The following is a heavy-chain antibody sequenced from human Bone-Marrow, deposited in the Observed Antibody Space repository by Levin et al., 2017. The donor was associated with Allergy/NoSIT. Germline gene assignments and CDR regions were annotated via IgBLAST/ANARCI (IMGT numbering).Heavy chain of an antibody. CDR3: ARDPGYSSSWYNYYYYGMDV. CDR1: GGSISSGDYY. CDR2: IYYSGST. Sequence: TSETLSLTCTVSGGSISSGDYYWSWIRQPPGKGLEWIGYIYYSGSTYYNPSLKSRVTISVDTSKNQFSLKLSSVTAADTAVYYCARDPGYSSSWYNYYYYGMDVWGQGTTVTVSS. V-gene: IGHV4-30-4*01. J-gene: IGHJ6*02. D-gene: IGHD6-13*01.